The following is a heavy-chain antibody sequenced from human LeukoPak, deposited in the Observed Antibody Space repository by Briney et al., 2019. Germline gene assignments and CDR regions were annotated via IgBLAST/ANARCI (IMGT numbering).Heavy chain of an antibody. V-gene: IGHV1-2*02. CDR3: AREYQYQLLNAFDI. Sequence: ASVKVSCEASGYTFTGYYMHWVRQAPGQGLEWMGWMNPNSGGTNYAQKFQGRVTMTRDTSISTAYMELSRLRSDDTAVYYCAREYQYQLLNAFDIWGQGTMVTVSS. CDR2: MNPNSGGT. CDR1: GYTFTGYY. D-gene: IGHD2-2*01. J-gene: IGHJ3*02.